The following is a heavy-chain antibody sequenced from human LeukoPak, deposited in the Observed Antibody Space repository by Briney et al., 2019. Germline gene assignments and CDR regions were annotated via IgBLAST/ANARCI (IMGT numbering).Heavy chain of an antibody. Sequence: GGSLRLSCAASGFTFSSYSMNWVRQAPGKGLEWVSSINSDSSLMFYAESVKGRFTISRDNAKRSVSLQMNSLRAEDTAVYYCATGGHYYGDWGQGTLVTVSA. J-gene: IGHJ4*02. CDR2: INSDSSLM. CDR1: GFTFSSYS. V-gene: IGHV3-21*04. D-gene: IGHD3-10*01. CDR3: ATGGHYYGD.